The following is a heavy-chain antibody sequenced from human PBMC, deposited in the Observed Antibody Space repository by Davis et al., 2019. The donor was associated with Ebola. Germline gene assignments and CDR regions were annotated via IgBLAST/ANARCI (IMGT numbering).Heavy chain of an antibody. V-gene: IGHV3-15*01. CDR2: IKSRTDGGTT. J-gene: IGHJ5*02. D-gene: IGHD5-24*01. CDR3: TVGRDGPSKDWFDP. CDR1: GFTFNNAW. Sequence: GSLRLSCEVSGFTFNNAWMSWVRQAPGKGLEWVGRIKSRTDGGTTDYSPPVKGRFTISRDDSKNTLYLQMNNLKTEDTAVYYCTVGRDGPSKDWFDPWGQGTLVTVSS.